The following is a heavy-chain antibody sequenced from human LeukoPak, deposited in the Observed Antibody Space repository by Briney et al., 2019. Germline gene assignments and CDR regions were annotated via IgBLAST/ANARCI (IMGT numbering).Heavy chain of an antibody. CDR3: ARVRDGYNLDAFDI. CDR2: ISSSSSYI. D-gene: IGHD5-24*01. J-gene: IGHJ3*02. V-gene: IGHV3-21*01. CDR1: GFTFSSYS. Sequence: GGSLRLSCAASGFTFSSYSMNWVRQAPGKRLEWVSSISSSSSYIYYADSVKGRFTISRDNAKNSLYLQMNSLRAEDTAVYYCARVRDGYNLDAFDIWGQGTMVTVSS.